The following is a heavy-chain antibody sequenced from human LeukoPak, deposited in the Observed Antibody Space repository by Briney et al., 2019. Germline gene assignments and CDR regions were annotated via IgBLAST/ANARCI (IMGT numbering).Heavy chain of an antibody. Sequence: GGSLRLSCAASGFTFSNAWMSWVRQAPGKGLEWVGRIKSKTDGGTTDYAAPVKGRFTISRDDSKNTLYLQMNSLKTEDTAVYYCTTVCVDTIFGVVIIPSDYWGQGTLVTVSS. V-gene: IGHV3-15*01. CDR1: GFTFSNAW. J-gene: IGHJ4*02. CDR2: IKSKTDGGTT. D-gene: IGHD3-3*01. CDR3: TTVCVDTIFGVVIIPSDY.